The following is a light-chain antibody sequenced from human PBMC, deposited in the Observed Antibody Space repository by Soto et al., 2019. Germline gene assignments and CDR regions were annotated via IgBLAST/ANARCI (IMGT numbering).Light chain of an antibody. V-gene: IGLV1-51*02. CDR3: AAWDTSLTGGV. CDR1: SSNIGSDY. Sequence: QSVLTQPPSVSAAPGQKVTISCSGSSSNIGSDYVSWYQQLPGTAPKLLIYENNKRPSGIPDRFSGSKSGTSATLGITGLQTGDEADYYCAAWDTSLTGGVFGGGTKSPS. J-gene: IGLJ2*01. CDR2: ENN.